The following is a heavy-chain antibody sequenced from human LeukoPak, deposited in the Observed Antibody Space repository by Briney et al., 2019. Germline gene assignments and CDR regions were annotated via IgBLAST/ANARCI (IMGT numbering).Heavy chain of an antibody. CDR2: INHSGST. V-gene: IGHV4-34*01. J-gene: IGHJ5*02. CDR3: ARDRSYYYDSSGYYFVARFDP. D-gene: IGHD3-22*01. Sequence: SETLSLTCAVYGGSFSGYYWSWIRQPPGKGLEWIGEINHSGSTNYNPSLKGRVTISVDTSKNQFSLKLSSVTAADTAVYCCARDRSYYYDSSGYYFVARFDPWGQGTLVTVSS. CDR1: GGSFSGYY.